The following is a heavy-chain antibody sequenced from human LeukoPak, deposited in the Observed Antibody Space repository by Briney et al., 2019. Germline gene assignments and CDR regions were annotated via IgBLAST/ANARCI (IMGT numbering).Heavy chain of an antibody. CDR2: ISAYNGNT. CDR3: ARDKTTVTTFGGY. CDR1: GYTFTIYG. Sequence: AASVNVSCTASGYTFTIYGISWVRQAPGQGLEWMGWISAYNGNTNYAQKLQGRVTMTTDTSTSTAYMELRSLRSDDTAVYYCARDKTTVTTFGGYWGQGTLVTVSS. J-gene: IGHJ4*02. D-gene: IGHD4-17*01. V-gene: IGHV1-18*01.